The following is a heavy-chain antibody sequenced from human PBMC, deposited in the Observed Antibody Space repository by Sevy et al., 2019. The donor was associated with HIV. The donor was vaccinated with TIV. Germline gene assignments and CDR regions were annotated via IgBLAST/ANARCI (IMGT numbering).Heavy chain of an antibody. J-gene: IGHJ5*02. CDR3: ARGAYYGSGYNYFDP. D-gene: IGHD3-10*01. CDR1: GYNFRKYT. Sequence: ASVKVSCKASGYNFRKYTMNWVRQAPGQGLEWMGWINTDTGNPTYAQDFTGRFVFSLDTSASTTYLQITSLKAEDTAVYYCARGAYYGSGYNYFDPWGQGTLVTVSS. V-gene: IGHV7-4-1*02. CDR2: INTDTGNP.